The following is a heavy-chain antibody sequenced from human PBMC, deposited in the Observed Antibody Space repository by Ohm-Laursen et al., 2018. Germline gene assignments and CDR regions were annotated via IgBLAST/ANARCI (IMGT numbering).Heavy chain of an antibody. CDR2: ISNSGNT. D-gene: IGHD2-15*01. Sequence: TLSLTWTVSGDSINSSYWSWIRQPPGKGLEWIGFISNSGNTNYNPSLKSRVTISVDTSKNQTSLKLGSVTVADTAVFYCARRGSGGRSFDYWGQGSLVTVSS. V-gene: IGHV4-59*08. J-gene: IGHJ4*02. CDR1: GDSINSSY. CDR3: ARRGSGGRSFDY.